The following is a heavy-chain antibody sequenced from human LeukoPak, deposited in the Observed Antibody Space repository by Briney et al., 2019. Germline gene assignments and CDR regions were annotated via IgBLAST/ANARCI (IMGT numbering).Heavy chain of an antibody. V-gene: IGHV3-15*01. CDR3: ITEWYDP. CDR2: IKSKTDGGTT. Sequence: PGGSLRLSCAASGFTFSSYAMHWVRQAPGKGLEWIGRIKSKTDGGTTDYAAPVKGRFTILRDDSKNTLYLQMNSLKTEDTALYYCITEWYDPWGQGTLVTVSS. J-gene: IGHJ5*02. CDR1: GFTFSSYA.